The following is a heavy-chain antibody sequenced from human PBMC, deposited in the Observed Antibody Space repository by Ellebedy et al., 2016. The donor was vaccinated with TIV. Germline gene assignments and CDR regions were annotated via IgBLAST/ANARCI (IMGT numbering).Heavy chain of an antibody. V-gene: IGHV4-31*02. CDR2: VYYSGTT. CDR3: ARDHGRVDV. CDR1: GGSINTADYY. Sequence: SETLSLTCTVSGGSINTADYYWSWIRQLPGKGLEWIGYVYYSGTTYYNPSLRSRVSISIDTFKNHFSLNLSSVTAADTAVYYCARDHGRVDVWGQGTTVTVS. D-gene: IGHD4-17*01. J-gene: IGHJ6*02.